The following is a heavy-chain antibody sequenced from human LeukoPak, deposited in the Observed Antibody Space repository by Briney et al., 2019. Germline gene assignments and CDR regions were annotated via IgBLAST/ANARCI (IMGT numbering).Heavy chain of an antibody. CDR1: GFTFDDYA. V-gene: IGHV3-9*01. CDR3: AKDINYYDSSGIDY. J-gene: IGHJ4*02. CDR2: ISWNSGSI. Sequence: GGSLRLSCAASGFTFDDYAMHWVRQAPGKGLEWVSGISWNSGSIGYADSVKGRFTISRDNAKNSLYLQMNSLRAEGTALYYCAKDINYYDSSGIDYWGQGTLVTVSS. D-gene: IGHD3-22*01.